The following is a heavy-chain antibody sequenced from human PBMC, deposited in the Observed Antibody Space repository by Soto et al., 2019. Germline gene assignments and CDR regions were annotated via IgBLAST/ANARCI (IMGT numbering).Heavy chain of an antibody. CDR1: GYTFTGHY. CDR3: ARVLSSGSSGPDAFDI. D-gene: IGHD5-12*01. V-gene: IGHV1-2*04. CDR2: INTNSGGT. J-gene: IGHJ3*02. Sequence: QVQLVQSGAEVKKPGASVKVSCKASGYTFTGHYMHWVRQAPGQGLEWMGWINTNSGGTNYAQKFQGSVTMPRDMSISTGYMELSRLRSDDTAVYYCARVLSSGSSGPDAFDIWGQGTMLTVSS.